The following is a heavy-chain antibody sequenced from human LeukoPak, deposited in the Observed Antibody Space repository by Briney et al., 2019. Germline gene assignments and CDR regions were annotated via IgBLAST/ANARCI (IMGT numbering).Heavy chain of an antibody. J-gene: IGHJ6*02. CDR1: EFTFSNYA. Sequence: EGSLRLSCAASEFTFSNYALHWVRQAPGKGLQWVAVISYDGNTIHYADSVKGRFTISRDNSKNTLSLQMNSLRPEDTAVYYCARAGAVSLYGMDVWGQGTTVTVSS. D-gene: IGHD7-27*01. V-gene: IGHV3-30-3*01. CDR2: ISYDGNTI. CDR3: ARAGAVSLYGMDV.